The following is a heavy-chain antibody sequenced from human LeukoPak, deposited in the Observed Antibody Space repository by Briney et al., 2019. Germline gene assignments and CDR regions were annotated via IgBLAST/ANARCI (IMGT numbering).Heavy chain of an antibody. D-gene: IGHD2-2*01. CDR1: GGSISGSSYY. CDR3: ARGPYQLLSGAFDI. CDR2: IYYSGST. Sequence: PSETLSLTCTVSGGSISGSSYYWGWIRQPPGKGLEWIGSIYYSGSTYYNPSLKSRVTISVDTSKNQFSLKLNSVTATDTAVYYCARGPYQLLSGAFDIWGQGTMVTVSS. J-gene: IGHJ3*02. V-gene: IGHV4-39*02.